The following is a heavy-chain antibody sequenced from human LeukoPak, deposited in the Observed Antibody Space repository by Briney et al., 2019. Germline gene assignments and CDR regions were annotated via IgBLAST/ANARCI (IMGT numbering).Heavy chain of an antibody. CDR3: ASLYYYDSSGSKAPDY. CDR1: GGSISSYY. CDR2: IYYSGST. Sequence: PSETLSLTCTVSGGSISSYYWSWIRQPPGKGLEWIGYIYYSGSTNYNPSLKSRVTISVDTSKNQFSLKLSSVTAADTAVYYCASLYYYDSSGSKAPDYWGQGTLVTVSS. J-gene: IGHJ4*02. V-gene: IGHV4-59*08. D-gene: IGHD3-22*01.